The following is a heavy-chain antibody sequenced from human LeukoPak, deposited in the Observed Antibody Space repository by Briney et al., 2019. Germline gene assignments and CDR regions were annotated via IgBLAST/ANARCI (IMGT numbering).Heavy chain of an antibody. CDR3: AKDHRYNWNDGRPTTPKNYYYGMDV. CDR2: ISYDGSNK. V-gene: IGHV3-30*18. J-gene: IGHJ6*02. CDR1: GFTFSSYG. Sequence: PGGSLRLSCAASGFTFSSYGMHWVRQAPGKGLEWVAVISYDGSNKNYADSVKGRFTISRDNSKNTLYLQMNSLRAEDTAVYYCAKDHRYNWNDGRPTTPKNYYYGMDVWGQGTTVTVSS. D-gene: IGHD1-1*01.